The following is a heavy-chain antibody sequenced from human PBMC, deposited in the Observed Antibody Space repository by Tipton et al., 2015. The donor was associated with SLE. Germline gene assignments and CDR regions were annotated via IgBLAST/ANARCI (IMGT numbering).Heavy chain of an antibody. V-gene: IGHV1-18*01. D-gene: IGHD2-8*02. CDR1: GFTFTTYG. CDR2: ISAYNGNR. Sequence: QSGPEVKKPGASVKVSCKASGFTFTTYGITWVRQAPGQGLEWMGWISAYNGNRDYAQKLQGRVTMTTDTSTSTAYMELRSLRSEDTALYYCARVGHCTGLTCHRGVWDYWGQGTLVRVSS. J-gene: IGHJ4*02. CDR3: ARVGHCTGLTCHRGVWDY.